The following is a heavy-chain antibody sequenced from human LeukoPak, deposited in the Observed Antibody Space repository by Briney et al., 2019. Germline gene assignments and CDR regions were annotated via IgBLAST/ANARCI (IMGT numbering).Heavy chain of an antibody. CDR1: GYTFTGYY. D-gene: IGHD4-17*01. J-gene: IGHJ4*02. CDR2: INPNSGGT. Sequence: ASVKVSCKASGYTFTGYYMHWVRQAPGQGPEWMGWINPNSGGTNYAQKFQGRVTMTRDTSISTAYMELSRLRSDDTAVYYCARGTDGDYLIDYWGQGTLVTVSS. CDR3: ARGTDGDYLIDY. V-gene: IGHV1-2*02.